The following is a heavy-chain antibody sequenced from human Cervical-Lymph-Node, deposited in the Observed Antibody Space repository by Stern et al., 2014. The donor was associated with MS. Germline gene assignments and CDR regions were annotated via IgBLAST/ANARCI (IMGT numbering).Heavy chain of an antibody. CDR1: GFTFNNYL. D-gene: IGHD6-25*01. CDR2: VSGSGGNT. Sequence: EVQLVESGGGLVQPGGSLRLSCAASGFTFNNYLMSWVRLAPGKGLQWVSAVSGSGGNTYYADSVKGRFTISRDNSKNTVYLQMDSLRAEDTAVYYCAKDADGGYNWFDPWGQGTLVTVSS. CDR3: AKDADGGYNWFDP. J-gene: IGHJ5*02. V-gene: IGHV3-23*04.